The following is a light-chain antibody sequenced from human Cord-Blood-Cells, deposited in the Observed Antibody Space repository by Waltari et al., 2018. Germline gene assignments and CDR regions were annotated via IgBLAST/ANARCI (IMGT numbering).Light chain of an antibody. Sequence: SSELTQDPAVSVALGQTVRITCQGDSFISDYASWYQQKPGQAPVLVIYGKNNRPSGNPDRFSGSSSGNTASLTITGAQAEDEADYYCNSRDSSGNHLVFGGGTKLTVL. CDR1: SFISDY. CDR3: NSRDSSGNHLV. J-gene: IGLJ2*01. CDR2: GKN. V-gene: IGLV3-19*01.